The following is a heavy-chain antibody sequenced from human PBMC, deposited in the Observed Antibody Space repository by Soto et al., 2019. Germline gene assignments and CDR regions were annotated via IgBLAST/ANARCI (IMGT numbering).Heavy chain of an antibody. CDR3: ARGRSSWYVGWNWFDP. J-gene: IGHJ5*02. V-gene: IGHV4-34*01. CDR1: GGSFSGYY. Sequence: QVQLQQWGAGLLKPSETLSLTCAVYGGSFSGYYWSWIRQPPGKGLEWIGEINHSGSTNYNPSLTSRVTISVDTSKNQFSLKLSSVTAADTAVYYCARGRSSWYVGWNWFDPWGQGTLVTVSS. CDR2: INHSGST. D-gene: IGHD6-13*01.